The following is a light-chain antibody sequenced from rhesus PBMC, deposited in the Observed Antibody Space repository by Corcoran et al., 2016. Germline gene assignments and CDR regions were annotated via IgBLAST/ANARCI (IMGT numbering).Light chain of an antibody. J-gene: IGLJ1*01. V-gene: IGLV3-44*01. CDR2: FAD. Sequence: SYDLTQPPSVSVSTGQTARISCGGDNIGNSNVHWYQQKPPQAPLLVIYFADERPPGIPERFPGSKSATTATLTISGVEAGDEADYFCQVWDPSRDQYIFGGGTRLTVL. CDR1: NIGNSN. CDR3: QVWDPSRDQYI.